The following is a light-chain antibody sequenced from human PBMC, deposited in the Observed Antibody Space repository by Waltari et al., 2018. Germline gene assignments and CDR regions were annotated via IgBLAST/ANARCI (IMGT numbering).Light chain of an antibody. Sequence: QSALTQPASVSGSPGQSITISCPGTSRAVGSYNLVSWYEQHPGKAPKFMIYEVSKRPSGVSNRFSGSKSGNTASLTISGLQAEDEADYYCCSYAGSSTFVVFGGGTKLTVL. V-gene: IGLV2-23*02. CDR2: EVS. CDR3: CSYAGSSTFVV. J-gene: IGLJ2*01. CDR1: SRAVGSYNL.